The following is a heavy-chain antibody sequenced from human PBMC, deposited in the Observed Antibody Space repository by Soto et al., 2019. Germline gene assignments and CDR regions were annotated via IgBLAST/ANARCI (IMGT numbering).Heavy chain of an antibody. CDR2: ISSSGSTI. J-gene: IGHJ6*02. CDR3: ATPPDGYYYGSGSNYYYGMGV. D-gene: IGHD3-10*01. Sequence: GGSLRLSCAASGFTFSDYYMSWIRQAPGKGLEWVSYISSSGSTIYYADSVKGRFTISRDNSKNTLYLQMNSLRAEDTAVYYCATPPDGYYYGSGSNYYYGMGVWGQGTTVTVSS. V-gene: IGHV3-11*04. CDR1: GFTFSDYY.